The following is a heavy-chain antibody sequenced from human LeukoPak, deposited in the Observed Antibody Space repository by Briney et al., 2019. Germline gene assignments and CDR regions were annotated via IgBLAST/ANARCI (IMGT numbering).Heavy chain of an antibody. Sequence: EASVKVSCKASGYTFTGYYIHWVRQAPGQGLQWMGWIDPNSGGTNYAQKFQDRVTMTRDTSISTTYMQLSRLRSDDTAVYFCARWLRAFDDNLRRAFDIWGQGTMVTVSS. D-gene: IGHD3-9*01. CDR1: GYTFTGYY. J-gene: IGHJ3*02. CDR2: IDPNSGGT. V-gene: IGHV1-2*02. CDR3: ARWLRAFDDNLRRAFDI.